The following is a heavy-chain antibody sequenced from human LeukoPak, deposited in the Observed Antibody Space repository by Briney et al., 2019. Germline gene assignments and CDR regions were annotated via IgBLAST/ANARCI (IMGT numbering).Heavy chain of an antibody. Sequence: GGSLRLSCAASGFTFSSYGMHWVRQAPGKGLEWVAVISYDGSNKYYADSVKGRFTISRDNAKNSLYLQMNSLRAEDTAIYYCARGLPATLLDYWGQGTLVIVSS. V-gene: IGHV3-30*03. CDR3: ARGLPATLLDY. J-gene: IGHJ4*02. CDR1: GFTFSSYG. D-gene: IGHD2-2*01. CDR2: ISYDGSNK.